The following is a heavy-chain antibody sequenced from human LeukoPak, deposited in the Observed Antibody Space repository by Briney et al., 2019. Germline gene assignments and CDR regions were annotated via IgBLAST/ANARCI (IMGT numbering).Heavy chain of an antibody. Sequence: PGGSLRLSCAASGFTFDDYAMHWVRQAPGKGLEWVAVISYDGSNKYYADSVKGRFTISRDNSKNTLYLQMNSLRAEDTAVYYCARSQRHRVVTAYAFDIWGQGTMVTVSS. D-gene: IGHD2-21*02. V-gene: IGHV3-30-3*01. CDR1: GFTFDDYA. J-gene: IGHJ3*02. CDR3: ARSQRHRVVTAYAFDI. CDR2: ISYDGSNK.